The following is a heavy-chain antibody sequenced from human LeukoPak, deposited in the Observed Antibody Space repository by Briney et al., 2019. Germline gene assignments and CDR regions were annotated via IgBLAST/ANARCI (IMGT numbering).Heavy chain of an antibody. J-gene: IGHJ6*03. CDR2: SYHSGST. CDR3: ARVDRNYYYYYMDV. Sequence: SETLSLTCAVSGYSISSGYYWGWIRQPPGRGVGWMGWSYHSGSTYYNPSIKSRVTISVDTSKNQFSLKLSSVTAADTAVYYCARVDRNYYYYYMDVWGKGTTVTVSS. CDR1: GYSISSGYY. V-gene: IGHV4-38-2*01.